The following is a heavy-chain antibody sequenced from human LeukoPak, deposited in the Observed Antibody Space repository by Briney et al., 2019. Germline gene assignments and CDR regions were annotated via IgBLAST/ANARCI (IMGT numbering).Heavy chain of an antibody. CDR3: GRHAYGGSPPLS. J-gene: IGHJ4*02. Sequence: PGGSLRLSCAASGFTVRDGYMSWVRQAPGKRLEWLAFIYVSGTTFYAASVKGRFTISRDNAKNTVYLQMNNLRAEDTALCYCGRHAYGGSPPLSWGQGALVTVYS. V-gene: IGHV3-53*01. D-gene: IGHD3-10*01. CDR1: GFTVRDGY. CDR2: IYVSGTT.